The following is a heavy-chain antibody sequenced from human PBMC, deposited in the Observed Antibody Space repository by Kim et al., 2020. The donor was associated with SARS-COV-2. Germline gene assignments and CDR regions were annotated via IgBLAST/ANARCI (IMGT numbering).Heavy chain of an antibody. D-gene: IGHD3-3*01. V-gene: IGHV3-23*01. CDR2: ISGSGGST. CDR1: GFTFSSYA. Sequence: GGSLRLSCAASGFTFSSYAMSWVRQAPGKGLEWVSAISGSGGSTYYADSVKGRFTISRDNSKNTLYLQMNSLRAEDTAVYYCAKDLVRRPLRFLEWLPRYYFDYWGQGTLVTVSS. CDR3: AKDLVRRPLRFLEWLPRYYFDY. J-gene: IGHJ4*02.